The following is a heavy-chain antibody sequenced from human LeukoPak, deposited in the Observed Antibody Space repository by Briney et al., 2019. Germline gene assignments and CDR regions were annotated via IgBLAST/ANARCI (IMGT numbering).Heavy chain of an antibody. D-gene: IGHD6-13*01. CDR3: ARGGLRIAAAV. CDR2: ISGYGDTT. Sequence: PGGSLRLSCSASGFTFSSFAMNWVRQAPGKGLEWVSIISGYGDTTYYTDSVKGRFTISRDNSKNTLYLQMNSLRAEDTAVYYCARGGLRIAAAVWGQGTLVTVSS. CDR1: GFTFSSFA. J-gene: IGHJ4*02. V-gene: IGHV3-23*01.